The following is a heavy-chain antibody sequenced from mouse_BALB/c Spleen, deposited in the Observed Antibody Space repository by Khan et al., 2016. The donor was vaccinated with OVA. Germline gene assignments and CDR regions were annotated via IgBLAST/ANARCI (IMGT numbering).Heavy chain of an antibody. CDR1: GFTFSSFG. CDR2: ISSGSSTF. Sequence: EVELVESGGGLVQPGGSRKLSCAASGFTFSSFGMHWVRQAPEKGLEWVAYISSGSSTFYYTDTVKGRFTISSANPKNTLFLLMTSLRSQHTAMQEGAGEGTTGEATWDGYCDGWGEGTTVNVSA. J-gene: IGHJ1*01. D-gene: IGHD1-1*01. V-gene: IGHV5-17*02. CDR3: AGEGTTGEATWDGYCDG.